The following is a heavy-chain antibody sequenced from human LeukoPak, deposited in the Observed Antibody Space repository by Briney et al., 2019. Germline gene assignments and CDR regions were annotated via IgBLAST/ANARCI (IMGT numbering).Heavy chain of an antibody. D-gene: IGHD3-10*01. Sequence: PGGTLSLSCAASGSTFSTYARSWIRQAPGKGLEWVSSISSSSGTIYSADSVKVRFTISRDNSKNTLYLQMNSLRAEDTAVYYCAQTGKSSYDNWGQGTLVTVSS. CDR2: ISSSSGTI. V-gene: IGHV3-23*01. J-gene: IGHJ4*02. CDR3: AQTGKSSYDN. CDR1: GSTFSTYA.